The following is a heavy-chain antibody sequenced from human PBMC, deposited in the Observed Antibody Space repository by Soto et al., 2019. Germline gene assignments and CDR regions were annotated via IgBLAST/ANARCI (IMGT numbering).Heavy chain of an antibody. CDR3: AKDRRAGGNSAFYFDF. D-gene: IGHD3-16*01. Sequence: GGSLRLSCAASGFKFSSYAMSWVRQAPGKGLEWGSLISATGGGTYYADSVKGRFTISRDNSDNTLYLQVHSLRAEDTAVYYCAKDRRAGGNSAFYFDFWGQGAQVTVYS. J-gene: IGHJ5*01. V-gene: IGHV3-23*01. CDR2: ISATGGGT. CDR1: GFKFSSYA.